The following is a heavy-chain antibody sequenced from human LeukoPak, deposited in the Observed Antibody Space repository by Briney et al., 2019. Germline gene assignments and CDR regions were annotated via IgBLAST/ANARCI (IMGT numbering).Heavy chain of an antibody. J-gene: IGHJ4*02. Sequence: SGGSLRLSCAASGFTVSSNYMSWVRQAPGKGLEWVSVIYSGGSTYYADSVKGRFTISRDNSKNTLYLQMNSLRAEDTAVYYCAKDPSRYDFWSGYYTYPDYWGQGTLVTVSS. V-gene: IGHV3-53*05. D-gene: IGHD3-3*01. CDR2: IYSGGST. CDR1: GFTVSSNY. CDR3: AKDPSRYDFWSGYYTYPDY.